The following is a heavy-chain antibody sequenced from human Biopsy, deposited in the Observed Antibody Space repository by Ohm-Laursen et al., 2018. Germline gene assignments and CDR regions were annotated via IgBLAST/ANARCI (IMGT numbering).Heavy chain of an antibody. D-gene: IGHD4-23*01. CDR2: ISHTGYT. Sequence: GTQSLTCTVSGGSFTGHYWTWIRQPPGKGLEWIGHISHTGYTSYKPSLKSRVTISLDTSRKHFSLRLTSLAAADTAVYYCARGSNEYGGLYFPHWGQGTLVTVSS. V-gene: IGHV4-59*11. CDR3: ARGSNEYGGLYFPH. J-gene: IGHJ1*01. CDR1: GGSFTGHY.